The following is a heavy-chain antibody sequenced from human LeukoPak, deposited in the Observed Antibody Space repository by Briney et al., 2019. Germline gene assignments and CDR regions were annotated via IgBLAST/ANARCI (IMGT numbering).Heavy chain of an antibody. CDR1: GFTFSDYY. CDR2: ISSGGSTI. V-gene: IGHV3-11*01. J-gene: IGHJ6*02. Sequence: GGSLRLSCAASGFTFSDYYMTWIRQTPGKGLEWVSYISSGGSTIYYADSVKGRFTISRDNAKNSLYLQMNSLRAEDTAVYYCARGLGVDSYIYYYGMDVWGQGTTVIVSS. D-gene: IGHD3-16*01. CDR3: ARGLGVDSYIYYYGMDV.